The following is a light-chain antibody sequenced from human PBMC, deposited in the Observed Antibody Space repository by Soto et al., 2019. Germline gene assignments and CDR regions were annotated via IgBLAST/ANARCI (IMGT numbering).Light chain of an antibody. Sequence: EIVMTQSPATLSVSPGGRATLSCRASQRISGTLAWYQQNPGQAPRLLIYGASTRATSFPARFSGSGSGTDFTLTISSLQSEDFAVYYCQQYNNWPWTFGQGTKVDIK. CDR3: QQYNNWPWT. CDR1: QRISGT. CDR2: GAS. V-gene: IGKV3-15*01. J-gene: IGKJ1*01.